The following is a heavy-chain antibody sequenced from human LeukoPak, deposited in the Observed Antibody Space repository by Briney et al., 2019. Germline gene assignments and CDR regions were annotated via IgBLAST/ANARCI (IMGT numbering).Heavy chain of an antibody. CDR1: GFTFTSSA. CDR2: IVVGSCNT. Sequence: SVKVSCKASGFTFTSSAVQWVRQARGQRLEWIGWIVVGSCNTNYAQKFQERVSITRDMSTSTAYMELSSLRSEATAVYYCAATPGRGYTVTKNYYYRMDVWGQGTTVTVSS. CDR3: AATPGRGYTVTKNYYYRMDV. D-gene: IGHD4-11*01. V-gene: IGHV1-58*01. J-gene: IGHJ6*02.